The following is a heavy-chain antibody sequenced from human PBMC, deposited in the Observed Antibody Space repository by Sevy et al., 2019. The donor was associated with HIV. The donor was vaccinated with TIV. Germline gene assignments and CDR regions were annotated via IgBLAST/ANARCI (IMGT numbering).Heavy chain of an antibody. CDR2: IYPTDSHI. CDR3: WRSSFYCDNSGFFPFDF. D-gene: IGHD3-22*01. V-gene: IGHV5-51*01. CDR1: GYNFSGYW. Sequence: GESLKISCKGSGYNFSGYWVGWVRQMPGKGLEWMGIIYPTDSHIIYSPSLQGQVTISVDKSITTAYLQWRSLQTSDTAIYYCWRSSFYCDNSGFFPFDFWGQGTLVTVSS. J-gene: IGHJ4*02.